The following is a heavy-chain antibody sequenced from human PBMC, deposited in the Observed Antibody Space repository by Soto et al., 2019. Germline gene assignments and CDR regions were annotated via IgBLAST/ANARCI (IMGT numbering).Heavy chain of an antibody. CDR1: GFTFSSYA. V-gene: IGHV3-30*04. CDR3: VRGSSITNDY. CDR2: TSHDGSKT. J-gene: IGHJ4*02. D-gene: IGHD1-20*01. Sequence: QVQLVESGGGVVQPDRSLRLSCAASGFTFSSYAMHWVRQAPGKGLEWVAVTSHDGSKTNYADSVKGRFTISRDNSESTLFLHMNSLRVEDTAVYYCVRGSSITNDYWGQGTPVTVSP.